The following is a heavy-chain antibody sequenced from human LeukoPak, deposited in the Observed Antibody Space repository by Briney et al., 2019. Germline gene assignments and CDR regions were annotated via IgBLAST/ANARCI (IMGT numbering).Heavy chain of an antibody. CDR3: ARRAYYDTSGYYPASGYFDL. CDR2: IYSNVIT. V-gene: IGHV4-4*08. Sequence: PSETLSLTCTVSGGSIFSYYFNWIRQPPGKGLEWIGYIYSNVITNYNPSLRSRGTISIATSKNQFSLRLRSVTAADTAIYYCARRAYYDTSGYYPASGYFDLWGRGTLVTVS. D-gene: IGHD3-22*01. J-gene: IGHJ2*01. CDR1: GGSIFSYY.